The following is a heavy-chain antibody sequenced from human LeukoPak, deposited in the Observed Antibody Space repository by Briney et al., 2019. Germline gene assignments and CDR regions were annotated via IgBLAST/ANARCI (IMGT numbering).Heavy chain of an antibody. J-gene: IGHJ5*02. CDR2: IYTSGST. CDR3: ARGTNWFDP. D-gene: IGHD1-1*01. CDR1: GGSISSSSYY. Sequence: PSETLSLTCTVSGGSISSSSYYWGWIRQPPGKGLEWIGRIYTSGSTNYNPSLKSRVTMSVDTSKNQFSLKLSSVTAADTAVYYCARGTNWFDPWGQGTLVTVSS. V-gene: IGHV4-39*07.